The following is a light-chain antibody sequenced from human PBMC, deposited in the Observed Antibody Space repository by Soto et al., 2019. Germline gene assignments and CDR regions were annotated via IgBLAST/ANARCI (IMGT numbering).Light chain of an antibody. CDR1: SSDVGGYNS. CDR3: SSYAGSNTWV. Sequence: QSALTQPPSASGSPGQSVTISCTGTSSDVGGYNSVSWYQQHPGTAPKLMIYEVNKRPSGVPDRFSGSKSGNTASLTVSGLQAEDEADYYCSSYAGSNTWVFGGGTKLTVL. J-gene: IGLJ3*02. V-gene: IGLV2-8*01. CDR2: EVN.